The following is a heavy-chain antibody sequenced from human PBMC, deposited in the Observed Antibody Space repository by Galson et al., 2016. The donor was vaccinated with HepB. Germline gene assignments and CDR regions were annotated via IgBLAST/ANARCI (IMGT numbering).Heavy chain of an antibody. V-gene: IGHV5-51*01. CDR2: IYAGDSDT. D-gene: IGHD6-13*01. CDR3: ARRLRVDAPGPTGYYFDY. J-gene: IGHJ4*03. Sequence: QSGAEVKKPGESLKISCKASGYSFTTSWIGWVRQTPGKGLEWMGIIYAGDSDTRYGPSFQGQVTISVDKSISTAYLHWSSLKASDIAIYYCARRLRVDAPGPTGYYFDYWGRGTLVSVSS. CDR1: GYSFTTSW.